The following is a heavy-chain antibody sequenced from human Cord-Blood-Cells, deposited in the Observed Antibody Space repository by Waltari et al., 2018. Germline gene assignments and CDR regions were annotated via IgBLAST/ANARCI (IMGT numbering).Heavy chain of an antibody. J-gene: IGHJ4*02. CDR3: ARGVTTAGTVRD. V-gene: IGHV3-48*02. CDR2: ISSSRTI. D-gene: IGHD1-7*01. Sequence: EVQLVESGGGLVQPGGSLRLSCAASGFTFSSYSMNWVRQAPGKGLAWVSYISSSRTIYYADSVKGRFTISRDNAKNSLYLQMNSLRDEDTAVYYCARGVTTAGTVRDWGQGTLVTVSS. CDR1: GFTFSSYS.